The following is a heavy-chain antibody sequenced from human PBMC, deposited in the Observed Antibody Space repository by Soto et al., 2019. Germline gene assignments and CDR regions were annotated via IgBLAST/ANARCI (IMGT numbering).Heavy chain of an antibody. CDR3: ARGLALYSGSPERDY. CDR1: GFTFSSYG. D-gene: IGHD1-26*01. Sequence: GGSLRLSCAASGFTFSSYGMHWVRQAPGKGLEWVAVIWYDGSNKYYADSVKGRFTISRDNSKNTLYLQMNSLRAEDTAVYYCARGLALYSGSPERDYWGQGTLVTVSS. V-gene: IGHV3-33*01. J-gene: IGHJ4*02. CDR2: IWYDGSNK.